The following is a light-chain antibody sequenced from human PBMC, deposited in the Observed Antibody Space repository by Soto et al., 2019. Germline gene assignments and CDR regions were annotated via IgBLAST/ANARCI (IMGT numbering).Light chain of an antibody. V-gene: IGLV4-69*01. CDR1: SGHSSYA. J-gene: IGLJ3*02. Sequence: QSVLTQSPSASASLGASVKLTCTLSSGHSSYAIAWHQQQPEKGPRYLMKLNSDGSHSKGDGIPDRVSGSSSGAERYLTISSLQSEDEADYYCQTWGTGMWVFGGGTELTVL. CDR3: QTWGTGMWV. CDR2: LNSDGSH.